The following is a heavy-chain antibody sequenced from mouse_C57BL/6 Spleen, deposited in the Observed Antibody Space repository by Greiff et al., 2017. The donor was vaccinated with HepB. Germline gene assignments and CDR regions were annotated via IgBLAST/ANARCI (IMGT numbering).Heavy chain of an antibody. Sequence: VQLQQSGAELVRPGASVKLSCKASGYTFTDYYINWVKQRPGQGLEWIARIYPGSGNTYYNEKFKGKATLTAEKSSSTAYMQLSSLTSEDSAVYFCARREPWYFDVWGTGTTVTVSS. CDR1: GYTFTDYY. CDR3: ARREPWYFDV. V-gene: IGHV1-76*01. J-gene: IGHJ1*03. CDR2: IYPGSGNT.